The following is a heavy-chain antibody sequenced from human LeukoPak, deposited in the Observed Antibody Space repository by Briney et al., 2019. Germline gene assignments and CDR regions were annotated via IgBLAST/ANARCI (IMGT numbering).Heavy chain of an antibody. CDR1: GYSISSGYL. CDR3: ARVRHDPLEYGYYMDV. CDR2: IYHSGGA. J-gene: IGHJ6*03. D-gene: IGHD3-3*01. Sequence: PSETLSLTCAVSGYSISSGYLWGWLRQPPGKGLEWIGSIYHSGGANYSPSLKSRVTISVDTSKNQFSLMLSSVTAADTAVYYCARVRHDPLEYGYYMDVWGKGTTVTVSS. V-gene: IGHV4-38-2*01.